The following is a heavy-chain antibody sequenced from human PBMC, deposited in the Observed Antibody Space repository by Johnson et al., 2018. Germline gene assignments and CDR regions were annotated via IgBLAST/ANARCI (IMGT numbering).Heavy chain of an antibody. J-gene: IGHJ3*02. D-gene: IGHD3-10*01. CDR1: GFTFSSYA. CDR2: ISYDGSNK. V-gene: IGHV3-30-3*01. Sequence: QVQLVESGGGVVQPGRSLRLSCAASGFTFSSYAMHWVRQAPGKGLEWVAVISYDGSNKYYADSVKGRFTISRDNSKNTLYLQMNSLGAEDTAVYYCARAVGVWRSVTDAFDIWGQGTMVTVSS. CDR3: ARAVGVWRSVTDAFDI.